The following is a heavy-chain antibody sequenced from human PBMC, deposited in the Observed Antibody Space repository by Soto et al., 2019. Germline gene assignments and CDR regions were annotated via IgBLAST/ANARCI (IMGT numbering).Heavy chain of an antibody. V-gene: IGHV4-31*03. Sequence: QVQLQESGPGLVKPSQTLSLTCNVSGESITSDSYYWSWVRQHPERGLECIGYIYYRGNPYYNPALKSRISMSANTSKNQFSLVLNSVTAADTAVYFCASGRSYGHSRFFESWGQVILVTVSS. D-gene: IGHD5-18*01. CDR3: ASGRSYGHSRFFES. CDR2: IYYRGNP. CDR1: GESITSDSYY. J-gene: IGHJ4*02.